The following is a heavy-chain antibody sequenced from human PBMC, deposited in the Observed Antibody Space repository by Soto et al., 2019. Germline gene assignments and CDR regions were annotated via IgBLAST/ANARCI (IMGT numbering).Heavy chain of an antibody. D-gene: IGHD3-3*01. CDR1: GFTFSSYA. J-gene: IGHJ4*02. Sequence: WGSLRLSCAASGFTFSSYAMSWVRQAPGKGLEWVSAISGSGGSTYYADSVKGRFTISRDNSKNTLYLQMNSLRAEDTAVYYCAKLPDWSGYSIAPYYFDYWGQGTLVTVSS. CDR3: AKLPDWSGYSIAPYYFDY. V-gene: IGHV3-23*01. CDR2: ISGSGGST.